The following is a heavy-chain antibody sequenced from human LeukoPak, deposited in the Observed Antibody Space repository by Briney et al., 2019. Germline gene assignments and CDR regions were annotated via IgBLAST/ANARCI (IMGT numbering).Heavy chain of an antibody. V-gene: IGHV3-30*02. CDR3: AKDDSAALFDP. CDR2: LWNDGSNK. J-gene: IGHJ5*02. Sequence: PGGSLRLSCTTSGFSFEYYGMHWVRQAPGKGLEWVASLWNDGSNKFYADSVKGRFTVSKDISKKTLHLQMDSLRADDTAVYYCAKDDSAALFDPWGQGTLVTVSS. D-gene: IGHD2-15*01. CDR1: GFSFEYYG.